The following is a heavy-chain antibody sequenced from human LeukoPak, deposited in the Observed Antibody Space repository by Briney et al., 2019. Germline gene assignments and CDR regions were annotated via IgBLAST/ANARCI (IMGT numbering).Heavy chain of an antibody. CDR1: GFTFDDYA. J-gene: IGHJ2*01. V-gene: IGHV3-9*01. CDR2: ISWNSGIL. CDR3: AKCDPYWYFDL. Sequence: PGGSLRLSCAASGFTFDDYAMHWARQAPGKGLEWVSGISWNSGILAYADSVKGRFTISRDNAKNSLYLQMNSLRPEDTAFYYCAKCDPYWYFDLWGRGTLVTVSS.